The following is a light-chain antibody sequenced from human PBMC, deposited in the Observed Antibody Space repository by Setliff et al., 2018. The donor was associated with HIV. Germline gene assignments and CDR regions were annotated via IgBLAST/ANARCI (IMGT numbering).Light chain of an antibody. J-gene: IGKJ1*01. CDR2: WAS. Sequence: DIVMTQSPESLAVSLGERATIKCKSSQSVLYSSKNKNYLDWYQQKPGQPPKLLIYWASTRESGVPDRFSGSGSGTDFTLSISRLQAEDVAVYYRHQYYSTPWTFGQGTKVDIK. V-gene: IGKV4-1*01. CDR3: HQYYSTPWT. CDR1: QSVLYSSKNKNY.